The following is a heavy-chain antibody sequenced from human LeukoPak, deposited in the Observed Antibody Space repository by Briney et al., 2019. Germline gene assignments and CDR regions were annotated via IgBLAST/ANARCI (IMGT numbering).Heavy chain of an antibody. Sequence: ASVKVSCKASGYTFTSYGISWVRQAPGQGLEWMGWISAYNGNTNYAQKLQGRVTMTTDTSTSTAYMELRSLRSDDPAVYYCARASYCSDGSCYSDYWGQGTLVTVSS. V-gene: IGHV1-18*01. D-gene: IGHD2-15*01. CDR3: ARASYCSDGSCYSDY. CDR2: ISAYNGNT. J-gene: IGHJ4*02. CDR1: GYTFTSYG.